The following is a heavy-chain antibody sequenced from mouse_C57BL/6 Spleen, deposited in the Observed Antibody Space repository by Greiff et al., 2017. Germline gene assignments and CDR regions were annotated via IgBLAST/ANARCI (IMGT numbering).Heavy chain of an antibody. V-gene: IGHV1-18*01. CDR3: ARSRDRAWFAY. CDR1: GYTFTDYN. CDR2: INPNNGGT. Sequence: EVKLQESGPELVKPGASVKIPCKASGYTFTDYNMDWVKQSHGKSLEWIGDINPNNGGTIYNQKFKGKATLTVDKSSSTAYMELRSLTSEDTAVYYCARSRDRAWFAYWGQGTLVTVSA. D-gene: IGHD3-3*01. J-gene: IGHJ3*01.